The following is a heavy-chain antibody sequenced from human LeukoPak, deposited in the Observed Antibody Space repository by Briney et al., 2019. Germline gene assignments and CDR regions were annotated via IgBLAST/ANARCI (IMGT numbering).Heavy chain of an antibody. CDR1: GGSISSYY. Sequence: SETLSLTCTVSGGSISSYYWGWIRQPPGKGLEWIGSIYYSGSTYYNPSLKSRVTISVDTSKNQFSLKLSSVTAADTAVYYCARSGGWGLIDYWGQGTLVTVSS. CDR2: IYYSGST. V-gene: IGHV4-39*01. D-gene: IGHD6-19*01. CDR3: ARSGGWGLIDY. J-gene: IGHJ4*02.